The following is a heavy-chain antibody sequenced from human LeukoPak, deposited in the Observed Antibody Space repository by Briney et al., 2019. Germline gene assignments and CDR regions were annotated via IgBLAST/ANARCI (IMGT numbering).Heavy chain of an antibody. V-gene: IGHV4-39*01. Sequence: PSETLSLSCTVSGASISNSAYYWLWIRQPPGEGLECIGTVHYSGSTFYTPSLKSRVNISVDTSKNQFSLQLSSVTAADTAVYYCARIFFVIDTWGQGTLVTVSS. D-gene: IGHD3-3*01. J-gene: IGHJ5*02. CDR2: VHYSGST. CDR1: GASISNSAYY. CDR3: ARIFFVIDT.